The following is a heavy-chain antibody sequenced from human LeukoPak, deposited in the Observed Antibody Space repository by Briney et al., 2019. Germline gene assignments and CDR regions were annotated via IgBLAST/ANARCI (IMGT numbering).Heavy chain of an antibody. CDR1: GYTLTELS. J-gene: IGHJ4*02. CDR2: FDPEDGET. V-gene: IGHV1-24*01. Sequence: ASVKVSCKVSGYTLTELSMHWVRQAPGKGLEWMGGFDPEDGETIYAQKFQGRVTITRNTSISTAYMELSSLRSEDTAMYYCARSPDTAMATPDYWGQGTLVTVSS. CDR3: ARSPDTAMATPDY. D-gene: IGHD5-18*01.